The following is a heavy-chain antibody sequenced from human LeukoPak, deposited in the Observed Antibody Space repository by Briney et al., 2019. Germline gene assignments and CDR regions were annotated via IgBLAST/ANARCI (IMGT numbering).Heavy chain of an antibody. V-gene: IGHV3-13*01. CDR2: IGTAGDT. CDR3: ARVAKERVGGVYYFDY. D-gene: IGHD1-1*01. J-gene: IGHJ4*02. CDR1: GFTFSDYD. Sequence: GGSLRLSCAASGFTFSDYDMHWVRQATGKGLEWVSAIGTAGDTYYTGSVKGRFTISRENAKHSLYLQMNSLRAGDTAVYYCARVAKERVGGVYYFDYWGQGTLVTVSS.